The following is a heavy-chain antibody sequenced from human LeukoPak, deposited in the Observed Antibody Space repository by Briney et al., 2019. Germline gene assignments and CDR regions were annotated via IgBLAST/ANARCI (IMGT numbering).Heavy chain of an antibody. Sequence: SETLSLTCAVSGYSISSGYFWGWTRQPPGKGLEWIGSINHSGSTYYNPPSLKSRVTISVDTSKNQFSLKLSSVTAADTAVYYCARNLGYSSLDYWGQGTLLTVSS. V-gene: IGHV4-38-2*01. CDR1: GYSISSGYF. CDR3: ARNLGYSSLDY. CDR2: INHSGST. J-gene: IGHJ4*02. D-gene: IGHD6-13*01.